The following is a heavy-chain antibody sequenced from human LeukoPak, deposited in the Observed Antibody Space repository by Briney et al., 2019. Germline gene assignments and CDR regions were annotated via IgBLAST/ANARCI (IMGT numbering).Heavy chain of an antibody. CDR2: ISGSGGRT. Sequence: RGGALRLSCAASGFTLSSYAMSWVRQAPGKGLEWVSAISGSGGRTYYADSVKGRFTISRDNSKNTLYLQMNSLRAEDTAVYYCATLRASAGTFWYFDYWGQGTLVTVSS. D-gene: IGHD6-13*01. V-gene: IGHV3-23*01. CDR1: GFTLSSYA. CDR3: ATLRASAGTFWYFDY. J-gene: IGHJ4*02.